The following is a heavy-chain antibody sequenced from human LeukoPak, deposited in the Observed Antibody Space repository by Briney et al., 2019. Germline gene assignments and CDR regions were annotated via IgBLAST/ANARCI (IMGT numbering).Heavy chain of an antibody. J-gene: IGHJ6*02. V-gene: IGHV3-15*04. D-gene: IGHD1-1*01. CDR1: GFTFNYAW. CDR2: TVSEIDGGTT. CDR3: ARGYKGMDV. Sequence: GGSLRLSCAASGFTFNYAWMSWVRQVPGKGLEWVGQTVSEIDGGTTDYATPVKGRFTISRDESKNSLYLQMNSLKTEDTAVYYCARGYKGMDVWGQGTTVTVSS.